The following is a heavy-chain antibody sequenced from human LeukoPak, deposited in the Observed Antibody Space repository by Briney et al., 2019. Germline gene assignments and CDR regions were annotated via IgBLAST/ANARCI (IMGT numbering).Heavy chain of an antibody. CDR2: INPSGGST. CDR1: GYTFTNYY. D-gene: IGHD5-18*01. Sequence: ASVKVSCKASGYTFTNYYMHWVRQALGQGLEWMGIINPSGGSTSYAQKFQGRVTMTRDTSTSTVYMELSSLRSEDTAVYYCAREMEQGSTTWIQLWLLSHRPFDYWGQGTLVTVSS. CDR3: AREMEQGSTTWIQLWLLSHRPFDY. V-gene: IGHV1-46*01. J-gene: IGHJ4*02.